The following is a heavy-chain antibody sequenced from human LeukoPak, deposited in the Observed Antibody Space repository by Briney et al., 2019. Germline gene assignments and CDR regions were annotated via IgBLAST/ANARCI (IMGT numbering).Heavy chain of an antibody. CDR1: GFTFTSSA. Sequence: SVKVSCKASGFTFTSSAVQWVRQARGQRLEWIGWIVVGSGNTNYAQKFQERVTITRDMSTSTAYMELSSLRAEDTAVYYCAKANYDSSGYYYFDYWGQGTLVTVSS. D-gene: IGHD3-22*01. CDR3: AKANYDSSGYYYFDY. V-gene: IGHV1-58*01. J-gene: IGHJ4*02. CDR2: IVVGSGNT.